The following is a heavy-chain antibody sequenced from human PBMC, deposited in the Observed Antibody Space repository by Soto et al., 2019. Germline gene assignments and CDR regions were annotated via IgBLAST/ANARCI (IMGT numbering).Heavy chain of an antibody. CDR1: GFTISSYS. D-gene: IGHD3-3*01. Sequence: GGSLRLSWAASGFTISSYSMNWVRQAPGKGLEWVSYISSSSSTIYYADSVKGRFTISRDNAKNSLYLQMNSLRDEDTAVYYCARGVVTHTHPIGYYGMDVWGQGTTVTVSS. J-gene: IGHJ6*02. V-gene: IGHV3-48*02. CDR3: ARGVVTHTHPIGYYGMDV. CDR2: ISSSSSTI.